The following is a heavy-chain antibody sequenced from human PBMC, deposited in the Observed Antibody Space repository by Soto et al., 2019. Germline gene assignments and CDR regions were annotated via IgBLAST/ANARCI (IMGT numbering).Heavy chain of an antibody. J-gene: IGHJ4*02. V-gene: IGHV4-59*08. CDR3: ATHYSDWAFDN. D-gene: IGHD1-26*01. Sequence: QVQLQESGPGLVKPSETLSLTCSVSGGSISSYYWCWIRQPPGKGLEWIAYMDYSGNTYYNPSLKSRVTMSGDTSKNHLSLRLSSVTAADRAVYYCATHYSDWAFDNWGQGTLVTVSS. CDR2: MDYSGNT. CDR1: GGSISSYY.